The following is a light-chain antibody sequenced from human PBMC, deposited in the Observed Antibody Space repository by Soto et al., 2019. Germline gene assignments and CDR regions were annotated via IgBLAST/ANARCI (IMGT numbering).Light chain of an antibody. V-gene: IGKV3-20*01. Sequence: EIVMTQSPATLSLSPGERATFSCRASQNVNNFLAWYQQKPGQAPRLLIYGASSRATGIPDRFSGSGSGTDFPLTISGLEPEDFAVYYCQQYGNSRGTFGQGTKVDIK. CDR2: GAS. J-gene: IGKJ1*01. CDR1: QNVNNF. CDR3: QQYGNSRGT.